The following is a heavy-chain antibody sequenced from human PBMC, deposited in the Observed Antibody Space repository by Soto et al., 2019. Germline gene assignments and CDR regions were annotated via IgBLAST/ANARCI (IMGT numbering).Heavy chain of an antibody. J-gene: IGHJ4*02. CDR3: ARTATQCSSTSCYTVSLDF. D-gene: IGHD2-2*02. Sequence: QVQLQQWGAGLLKPSETLSLTCAVFGGSFSGYYWGWIRQPPGKGLEWIGESNRDGVTNYNPSLKSRLTISVDTSKNQFSLKLNSVTAADTAVYYCARTATQCSSTSCYTVSLDFWGQGTLVTVSS. CDR2: SNRDGVT. V-gene: IGHV4-34*01. CDR1: GGSFSGYY.